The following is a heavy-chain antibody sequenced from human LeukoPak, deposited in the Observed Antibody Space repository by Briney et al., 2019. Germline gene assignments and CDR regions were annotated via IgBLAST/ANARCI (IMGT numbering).Heavy chain of an antibody. Sequence: SETLSLTCTVSGGSISSHYWSWIRRPPGKGLEWIGYIYYSGSTNYNPSLKSRVTISVDTSKNQFSLKLSSVTAADTAVYYCAVDGGYGNYFDYWGQGTLVTVSS. J-gene: IGHJ4*02. CDR1: GGSISSHY. D-gene: IGHD5-12*01. V-gene: IGHV4-59*11. CDR3: AVDGGYGNYFDY. CDR2: IYYSGST.